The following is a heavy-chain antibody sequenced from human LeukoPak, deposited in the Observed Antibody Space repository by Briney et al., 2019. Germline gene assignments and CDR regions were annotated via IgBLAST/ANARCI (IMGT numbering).Heavy chain of an antibody. CDR3: AKEMGSEWLMYYFDY. V-gene: IGHV3-23*01. CDR2: ISGSGGST. D-gene: IGHD5-12*01. Sequence: PGGSLRLSCAASGFTLSSYAMSWVRQAPGKGLEWVSAISGSGGSTYYADSVKGRFTISRDNSKNTLYLQMNSLRAEDTAVYYCAKEMGSEWLMYYFDYWGQGTLVTVSS. CDR1: GFTLSSYA. J-gene: IGHJ4*02.